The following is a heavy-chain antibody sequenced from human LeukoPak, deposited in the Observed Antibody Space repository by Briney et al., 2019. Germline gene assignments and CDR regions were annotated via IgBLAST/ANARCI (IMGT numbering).Heavy chain of an antibody. CDR1: GFTFSSYS. CDR3: AKDHAYYSYMDV. J-gene: IGHJ6*03. Sequence: GGSLRLSCAASGFTFSSYSMNWVRQAPGKGLEWVSYISSSSSTIYYADSVKGRFTISRDNAKNSLYLQMNSLSAEDTAIYFCAKDHAYYSYMDVWGKGTTVTVSS. CDR2: ISSSSSTI. V-gene: IGHV3-48*01.